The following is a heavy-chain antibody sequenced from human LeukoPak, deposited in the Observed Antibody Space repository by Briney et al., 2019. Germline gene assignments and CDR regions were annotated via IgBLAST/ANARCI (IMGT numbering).Heavy chain of an antibody. CDR1: GFTFSSYW. CDR3: AREPRGPLKDAFDI. Sequence: GGSLRLSCAASGFTFSSYWMSWVRQAPGKGLEWAANIKQDGSEKYYVDSVKGRFTISRDNAKNSLYLQMNSLRAEDTAVYYCAREPRGPLKDAFDIWGQGTMVTVSS. J-gene: IGHJ3*02. CDR2: IKQDGSEK. V-gene: IGHV3-7*03.